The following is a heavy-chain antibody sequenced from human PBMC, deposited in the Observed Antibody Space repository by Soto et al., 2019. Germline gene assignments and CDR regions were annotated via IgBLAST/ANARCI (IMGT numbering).Heavy chain of an antibody. J-gene: IGHJ4*02. CDR3: AREVRGYDSSGYYYSILYYFDY. D-gene: IGHD3-22*01. CDR2: FSSSGSTI. CDR1: GFTFSSYE. V-gene: IGHV3-48*03. Sequence: GGSLRLSCAASGFTFSSYEMNWFRQAPGKGLEGVSYFSSSGSTIYYADSVKGRFTISRDNAKNSLYLQMNSLRAEDTAVYYCAREVRGYDSSGYYYSILYYFDYWGQGTLVTVSS.